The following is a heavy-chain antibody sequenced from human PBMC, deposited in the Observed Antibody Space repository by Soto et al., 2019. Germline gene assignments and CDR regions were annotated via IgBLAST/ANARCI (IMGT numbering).Heavy chain of an antibody. V-gene: IGHV1-8*01. CDR3: ARRVSCHTSKTDY. CDR2: LNPHSGNT. CDR1: GYNFGSYD. J-gene: IGHJ4*02. Sequence: ASVKVSCKTSGYNFGSYDINWVRQATGQGLEWMGWLNPHSGNTGYAQKFQGRVSMTRDTSIGTAYMDLFSLRSDDTAVYYCARRVSCHTSKTDYWGQGTLVTVSS.